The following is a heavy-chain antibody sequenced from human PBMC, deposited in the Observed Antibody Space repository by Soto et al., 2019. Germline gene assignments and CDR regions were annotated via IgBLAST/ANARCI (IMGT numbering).Heavy chain of an antibody. Sequence: SGPTLVNPTETLTLTCTVSGFSLSNARMGVSWIRQPPGKALEWLAHIFSNDEKSYSTSLKSRLTISKDTSKSQVVLTMTNMDPVDTATYYCARIINEWLLGGKNWFDPWGQGTLVTVSS. D-gene: IGHD3-3*01. CDR2: IFSNDEK. CDR3: ARIINEWLLGGKNWFDP. V-gene: IGHV2-26*01. J-gene: IGHJ5*02. CDR1: GFSLSNARMG.